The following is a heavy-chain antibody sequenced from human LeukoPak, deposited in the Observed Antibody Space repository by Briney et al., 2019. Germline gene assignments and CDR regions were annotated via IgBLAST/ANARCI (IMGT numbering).Heavy chain of an antibody. D-gene: IGHD3-10*01. Sequence: SETLSLTCTVSGGSISSSSYYWGWIRQPPGKGLEWIGSIYYSGSTYYNPSLKGRVAISVDTSKNQFSLKLSSVTAADTAVYYCARRRGYYGTRSYYFDYWGQGTLVTVSS. V-gene: IGHV4-39*07. CDR2: IYYSGST. CDR3: ARRRGYYGTRSYYFDY. CDR1: GGSISSSSYY. J-gene: IGHJ4*02.